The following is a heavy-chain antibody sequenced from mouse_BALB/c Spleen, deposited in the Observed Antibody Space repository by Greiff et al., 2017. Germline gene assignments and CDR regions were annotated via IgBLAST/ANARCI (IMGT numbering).Heavy chain of an antibody. V-gene: IGHV5-9-1*01. CDR2: ISSGGSYT. CDR1: GFTFSSYA. Sequence: EVMLVESGGGLVKPGGSLKLSCAASGFTFSSYAMSWVRQTPEKRLEWVATISSGGSYTYYPDSVKGRFTISRDNAKNTLYLQMSSLRSEDTAMYYCARKGDYDYDYYAMDDWGQGTAVTVAA. CDR3: ARKGDYDYDYYAMDD. D-gene: IGHD2-4*01. J-gene: IGHJ4*01.